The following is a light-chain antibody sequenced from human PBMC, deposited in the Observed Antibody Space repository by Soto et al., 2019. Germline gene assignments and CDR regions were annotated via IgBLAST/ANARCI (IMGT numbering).Light chain of an antibody. J-gene: IGLJ2*01. CDR2: LEGSGSY. CDR3: ETWDSNTVV. Sequence: QLVLTQSSSASASLGSSVKLTCTLSSGHSSYIIAWHQQQPGKAPRYLMKLEGSGSYNKGSGVPDRFSGSSSGADRYLTISHLQFEDEADYYCETWDSNTVVFGGGTKLTVL. CDR1: SGHSSYI. V-gene: IGLV4-60*02.